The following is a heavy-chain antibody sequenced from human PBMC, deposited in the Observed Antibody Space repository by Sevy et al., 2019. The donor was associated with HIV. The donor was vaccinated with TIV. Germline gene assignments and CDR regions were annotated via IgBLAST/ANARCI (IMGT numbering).Heavy chain of an antibody. V-gene: IGHV3-49*04. CDR1: GFTFGDYA. Sequence: GGSLRLSCTTCGFTFGDYAMNWVRQAPGKGLEWVAFLKSKADGGTVDHAASVKGRFTISRDDSKSIAYLQMNDLTTEDTGVYYCTRWKGLQSIFDYWGQGALVTVSS. D-gene: IGHD1-1*01. CDR3: TRWKGLQSIFDY. CDR2: LKSKADGGTV. J-gene: IGHJ4*02.